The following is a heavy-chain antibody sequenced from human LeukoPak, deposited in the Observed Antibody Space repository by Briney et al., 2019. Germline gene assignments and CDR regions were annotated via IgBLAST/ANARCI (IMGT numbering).Heavy chain of an antibody. V-gene: IGHV1-69*06. Sequence: GASVKVSCKASGGTFNSYAISWVRQAPGQGLEWMGGIIPIFGTTNYARKFRGRVTLTADKSTRTAYMELSSLRSEDTAVYYCARDLWLGPVTDTGAFDFWGQGTMVIVSS. J-gene: IGHJ3*01. CDR2: IIPIFGTT. CDR3: ARDLWLGPVTDTGAFDF. D-gene: IGHD6-19*01. CDR1: GGTFNSYA.